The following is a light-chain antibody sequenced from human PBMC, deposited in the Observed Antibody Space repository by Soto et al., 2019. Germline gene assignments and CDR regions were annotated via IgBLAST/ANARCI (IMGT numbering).Light chain of an antibody. CDR1: SSDVGGYNY. CDR3: SSYTSSSAPSAV. CDR2: DVS. V-gene: IGLV2-14*01. Sequence: QSALTQPASVSGSPGQSITISCTGTSSDVGGYNYVSWYQQHTGKAPKLMIYDVSNRPSGVSNRFSGSKSGNTASLTISGLQAEDEADYFCSSYTSSSAPSAVFGGGTQLTV. J-gene: IGLJ7*01.